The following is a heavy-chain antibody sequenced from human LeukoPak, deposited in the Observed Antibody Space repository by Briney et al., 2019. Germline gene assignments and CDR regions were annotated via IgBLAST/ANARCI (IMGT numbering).Heavy chain of an antibody. CDR3: VYNRGDT. Sequence: SETLSLTCAVYGGSFSGYYWSWIRQPPGKGLEWIGEINHSGSPYYNPSLRSRLTISVDTSKNQFSLKLSSVTAADTAVYYCVYNRGDTWGQGTLVTVSS. CDR1: GGSFSGYY. V-gene: IGHV4-34*01. D-gene: IGHD5-24*01. J-gene: IGHJ5*02. CDR2: INHSGSP.